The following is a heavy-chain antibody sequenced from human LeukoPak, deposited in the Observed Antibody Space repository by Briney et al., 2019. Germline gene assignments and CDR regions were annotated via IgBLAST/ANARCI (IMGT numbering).Heavy chain of an antibody. V-gene: IGHV3-7*01. Sequence: GGSLRLSCAASGFTFSSYEMNWVRQAPGKGLERVANINKDGGEKYYMESVKGRFTISRDNAKNSLYLQMNSLRAEDTAVYYCAELGITMIGGVWGKGTTVTISS. J-gene: IGHJ6*04. D-gene: IGHD3-10*02. CDR1: GFTFSSYE. CDR2: INKDGGEK. CDR3: AELGITMIGGV.